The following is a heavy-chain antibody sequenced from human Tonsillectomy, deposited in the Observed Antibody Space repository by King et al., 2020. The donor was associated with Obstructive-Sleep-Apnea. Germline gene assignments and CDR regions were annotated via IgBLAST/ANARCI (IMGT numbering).Heavy chain of an antibody. CDR2: ISYDGRNQ. V-gene: IGHV3-30*04. D-gene: IGHD3-10*01. CDR1: EFTFTSYS. Sequence: QLVQSGRGVVQPGRSLRLSCAASEFTFTSYSLHWVRQAPGKGLEWVAVISYDGRNQYYADSVKGRFTISRDNSKNTLFLQMNSLRPEDTAVYYCAKDRWINQGSGSYVDYWGQGTLVTVSS. J-gene: IGHJ4*02. CDR3: AKDRWINQGSGSYVDY.